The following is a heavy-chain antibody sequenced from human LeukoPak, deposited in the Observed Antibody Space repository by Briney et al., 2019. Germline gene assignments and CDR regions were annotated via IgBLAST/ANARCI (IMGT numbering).Heavy chain of an antibody. J-gene: IGHJ5*02. V-gene: IGHV4-34*01. D-gene: IGHD2-2*01. Sequence: PSETLSFTCAVYGGSFSGYYWSWIRQPPGKGLEWIGEINHSGSTNYNPSLKSRVTISVDTSKNQFSLKLSSVTAADTAVYYCARGSSDRYCSSTSCYVRRTNWFDPWGQGTLVTVSS. CDR3: ARGSSDRYCSSTSCYVRRTNWFDP. CDR2: INHSGST. CDR1: GGSFSGYY.